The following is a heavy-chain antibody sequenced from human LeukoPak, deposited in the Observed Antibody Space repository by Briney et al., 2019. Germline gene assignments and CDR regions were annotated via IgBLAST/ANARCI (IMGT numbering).Heavy chain of an antibody. CDR1: GYTLSEIS. CDR2: FDPAEGET. Sequence: ASVKVSCKVSGYTLSEISMHWVRQAPVKGLEWMGGFDPAEGETIYAQKFQGRVTLTEDTSTNTAFLELSRLRSEDTAVYYCATDGRGHVMTLNYWGQGSLVTVSS. CDR3: ATDGRGHVMTLNY. D-gene: IGHD3-10*01. V-gene: IGHV1-24*01. J-gene: IGHJ4*02.